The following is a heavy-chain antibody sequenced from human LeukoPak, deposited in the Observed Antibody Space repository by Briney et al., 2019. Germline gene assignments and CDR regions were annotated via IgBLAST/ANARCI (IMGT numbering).Heavy chain of an antibody. V-gene: IGHV1-8*01. CDR2: MNPNSGNT. J-gene: IGHJ4*02. CDR1: GYTFTSYD. CDR3: ARHRGSAPYYFDY. Sequence: ASVKVSCKASGYTFTSYDINWVRQATGQGLEWMGWMNPNSGNTGYAQKLQGRVTMTTDTSTSTAYMELRSLRSDDTAVYYCARHRGSAPYYFDYWGQGTLVTVSS. D-gene: IGHD3-10*01.